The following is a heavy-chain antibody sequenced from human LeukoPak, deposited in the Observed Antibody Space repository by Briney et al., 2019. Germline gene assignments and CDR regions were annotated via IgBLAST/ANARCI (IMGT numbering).Heavy chain of an antibody. V-gene: IGHV3-30*04. CDR2: ISYDGSNK. D-gene: IGHD3-9*01. CDR1: GFTFSSYA. Sequence: GGSLRLSCAASGFTFSSYAMHWVRQAPGKGLEWVAVISYDGSNKYYAGSVKGRFTISRDNSKNTLYLQMNSLRAEDTAVYYCARDFLTVADFDWLFPGYWGQGTLVTVSS. CDR3: ARDFLTVADFDWLFPGY. J-gene: IGHJ4*02.